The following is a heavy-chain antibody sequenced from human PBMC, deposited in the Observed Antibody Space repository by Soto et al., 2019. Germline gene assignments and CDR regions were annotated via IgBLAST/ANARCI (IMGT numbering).Heavy chain of an antibody. Sequence: ESGPTLVNPTQTLTLTCTFSGFSLSTSGMRVSWVRQPPGKALEWLARIDWDDDKFYNTSLKTRLTISKDSSKNQVVLTMTNMDPVDTATYYCARMFHCSGGTCPFDYWGQGALVTVSS. D-gene: IGHD2-15*01. CDR3: ARMFHCSGGTCPFDY. V-gene: IGHV2-70*04. J-gene: IGHJ4*02. CDR1: GFSLSTSGMR. CDR2: IDWDDDK.